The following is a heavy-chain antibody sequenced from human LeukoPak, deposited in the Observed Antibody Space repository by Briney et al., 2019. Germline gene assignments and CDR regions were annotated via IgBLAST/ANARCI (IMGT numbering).Heavy chain of an antibody. Sequence: SETLSLTCAVYGGSFSGYYWSWIRQPPGKGLEWNGEINHSGSTNYNPSLKSRVTISVDTSKNQFSLKLSSVTAADTAVYYCARGEHSSGWDLRYYFDYWGQGTLVTVSS. CDR3: ARGEHSSGWDLRYYFDY. V-gene: IGHV4-34*01. J-gene: IGHJ4*02. D-gene: IGHD6-19*01. CDR2: INHSGST. CDR1: GGSFSGYY.